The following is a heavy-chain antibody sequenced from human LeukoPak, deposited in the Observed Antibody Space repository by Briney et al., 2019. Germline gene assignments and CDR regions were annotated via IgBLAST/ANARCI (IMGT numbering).Heavy chain of an antibody. D-gene: IGHD2-2*01. Sequence: SETLSLTCTVSGGSVSSGSYYRSWIRQPPGKGLEWIGYIYYSGSTNYNPSLKSRVTISVDTSKNQFSLKLSSVTAADTAVYYCARAPDCSSTSCYRTDWFDPWGQGTLVTVSS. CDR1: GGSVSSGSYY. J-gene: IGHJ5*02. CDR2: IYYSGST. CDR3: ARAPDCSSTSCYRTDWFDP. V-gene: IGHV4-61*01.